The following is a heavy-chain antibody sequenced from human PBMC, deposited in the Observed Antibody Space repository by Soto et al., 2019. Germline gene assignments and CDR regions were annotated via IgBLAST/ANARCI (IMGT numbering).Heavy chain of an antibody. D-gene: IGHD6-6*01. CDR1: GYTFTSYD. J-gene: IGHJ5*02. Sequence: ASVKVSCKASGYTFTSYDINWVRQATGQGLEWMGWMNPNSGNTGYAQKFQGRVTMTRNTSISTAYMELSSLRSEDTAVYYCARGPYSSSSIDDWFDPWGQGTLVTVSS. CDR2: MNPNSGNT. V-gene: IGHV1-8*01. CDR3: ARGPYSSSSIDDWFDP.